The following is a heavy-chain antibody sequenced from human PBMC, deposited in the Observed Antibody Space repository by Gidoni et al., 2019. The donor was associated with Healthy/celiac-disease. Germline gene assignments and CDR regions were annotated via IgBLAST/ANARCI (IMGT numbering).Heavy chain of an antibody. CDR2: ISGSGGST. CDR1: GFTFRSYA. J-gene: IGHJ4*02. Sequence: EVQLLESGGGLVQPGGSLRLSCAASGFTFRSYAMSWVRQVPGKGLGWVSAISGSGGSTYYADSVKGRFTISRDNSKNTLYLQMNSLRAEDTAVYYCARVGATTGLHWGQGTLVTVSS. D-gene: IGHD1-26*01. V-gene: IGHV3-23*01. CDR3: ARVGATTGLH.